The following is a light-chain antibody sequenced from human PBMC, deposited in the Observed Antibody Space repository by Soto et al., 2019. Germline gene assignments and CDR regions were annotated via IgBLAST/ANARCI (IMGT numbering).Light chain of an antibody. CDR2: DAY. Sequence: EIVITQSPATLSLSPGERATPFCRASESVSTNLAWYQQKPGQAPRLLIYDAYIRATGIQARFSGSGSGTEFTLTIRSLQSEDFAVYFCQKYNNWPETFGQGTKVDIK. CDR1: ESVSTN. CDR3: QKYNNWPET. V-gene: IGKV3-15*01. J-gene: IGKJ1*01.